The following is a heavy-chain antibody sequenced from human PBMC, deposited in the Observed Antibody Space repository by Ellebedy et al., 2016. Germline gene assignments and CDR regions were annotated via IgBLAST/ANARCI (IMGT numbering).Heavy chain of an antibody. CDR3: AKDFEMATGY. V-gene: IGHV3-30*18. CDR1: GFTFSSYG. Sequence: GESLKISCAASGFTFSSYGMHWVRQAPGKGLEWVAVISYDGSNKYYADSVKGRFTISRDNSKNTLYLQMNSLRAEDTAVYYCAKDFEMATGYWGQGTLVTVSS. J-gene: IGHJ4*02. CDR2: ISYDGSNK. D-gene: IGHD5-24*01.